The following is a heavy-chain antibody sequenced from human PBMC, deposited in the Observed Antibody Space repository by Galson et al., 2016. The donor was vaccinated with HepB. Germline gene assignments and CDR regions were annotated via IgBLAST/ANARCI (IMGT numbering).Heavy chain of an antibody. J-gene: IGHJ6*01. CDR1: GDSIISYY. V-gene: IGHV4-4*08. CDR3: AKVWGYCSGVSCQRVDYYYGFNA. D-gene: IGHD2-15*01. Sequence: SETLSLTCNVSGDSIISYYWSWIRQAPGKRLEWIGFTYHRGDTNYNPSLRGRVTISVDKAKNQFHLRLTSATAADTAVYYCAKVWGYCSGVSCQRVDYYYGFNAWGRGTTVTVSP. CDR2: TYHRGDT.